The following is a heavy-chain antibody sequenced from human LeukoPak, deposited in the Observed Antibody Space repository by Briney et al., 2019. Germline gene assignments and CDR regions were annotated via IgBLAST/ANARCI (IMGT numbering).Heavy chain of an antibody. Sequence: GGSLRLSCAASGFTFSGYPIHWVRQAPGKGLEWVAVISYDGSNKYYADSVKGRFTISRDNSKNTLYLQMNSLRDEDTAVYYCAKSSYYDSSGYYREYYFDFWGQGTLVTVSS. CDR1: GFTFSGYP. J-gene: IGHJ4*02. V-gene: IGHV3-30-3*02. D-gene: IGHD3-22*01. CDR3: AKSSYYDSSGYYREYYFDF. CDR2: ISYDGSNK.